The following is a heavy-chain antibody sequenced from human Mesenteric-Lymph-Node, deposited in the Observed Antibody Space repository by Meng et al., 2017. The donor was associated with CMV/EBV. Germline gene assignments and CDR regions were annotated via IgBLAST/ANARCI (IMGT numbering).Heavy chain of an antibody. Sequence: GESLKISCAASGFTFRSYAMSWVRQAPGKGLEWVSALSGSGGGTYYADSVKGRFTISRDNSKNTLYLQMNSLRAEDTAVYYCAKDRTYSDFWSGYDYYYGMDVWGQGTTVTVSS. V-gene: IGHV3-23*01. CDR2: LSGSGGGT. CDR3: AKDRTYSDFWSGYDYYYGMDV. CDR1: GFTFRSYA. J-gene: IGHJ6*02. D-gene: IGHD3-3*01.